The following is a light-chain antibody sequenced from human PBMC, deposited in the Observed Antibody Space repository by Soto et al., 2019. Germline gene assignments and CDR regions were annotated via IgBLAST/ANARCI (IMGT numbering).Light chain of an antibody. V-gene: IGKV3-20*01. Sequence: IVLTQSPGTLSLSPGERATLYFRANQDVSGNFVAWYQQTPGQSPRLLIFGASNRATGIPDRFSGSGSGTAFTLTVSRLEPEDFAVYYCQQYSSLPYTFGLGSEVDIK. CDR2: GAS. J-gene: IGKJ3*01. CDR1: QDVSGNF. CDR3: QQYSSLPYT.